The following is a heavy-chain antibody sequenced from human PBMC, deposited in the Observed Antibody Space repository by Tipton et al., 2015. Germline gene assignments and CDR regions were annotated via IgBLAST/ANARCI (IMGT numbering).Heavy chain of an antibody. Sequence: SLRLSCAASGFSVRSTYMSWVRQAPGKGLEWVSSISASGGGTFYKGSVQGQFTISRDNSKNTVYLQMDSLRAEDTVVYYCARDGGVMVRGVIIQGGHTSYSLDVWGQGTTVTVSS. CDR3: ARDGGVMVRGVIIQGGHTSYSLDV. D-gene: IGHD3-10*01. V-gene: IGHV3-53*01. J-gene: IGHJ6*02. CDR1: GFSVRSTY. CDR2: ISASGGGT.